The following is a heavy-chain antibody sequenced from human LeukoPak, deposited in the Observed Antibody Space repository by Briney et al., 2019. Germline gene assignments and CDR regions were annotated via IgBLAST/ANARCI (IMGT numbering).Heavy chain of an antibody. V-gene: IGHV3-9*01. D-gene: IGHD3-10*01. CDR2: ISWNSGSI. Sequence: PGGSLRLSCAASGFTFDDYAMRWVRQAPGKGLEWVSGISWNSGSIGYADSVKGRFTISRDNAKNSLYLQMNSLRAEDTALYYCAKDPAYYYGSGSSSPAFDYWGQGTLVTVSS. CDR1: GFTFDDYA. J-gene: IGHJ4*02. CDR3: AKDPAYYYGSGSSSPAFDY.